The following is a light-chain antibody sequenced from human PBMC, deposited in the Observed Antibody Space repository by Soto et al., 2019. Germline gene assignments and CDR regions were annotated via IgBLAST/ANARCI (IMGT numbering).Light chain of an antibody. V-gene: IGKV3-11*01. Sequence: EIVWTQSPATLSFSPGERATLSCSARQSVSSYLAWYQQKPGQAPRPLLYDASNRATGIPARFSGSGSGTDFTLTISSLEPEDFAVYYCQQRSNWPYTFGKGTKLEIK. CDR2: DAS. CDR1: QSVSSY. CDR3: QQRSNWPYT. J-gene: IGKJ2*01.